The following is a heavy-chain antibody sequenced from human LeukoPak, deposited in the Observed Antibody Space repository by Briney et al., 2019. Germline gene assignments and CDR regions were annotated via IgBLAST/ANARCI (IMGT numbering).Heavy chain of an antibody. D-gene: IGHD5-12*01. Sequence: SGTLSLTCTVSGGSISSYYWSWIRQPPGKGLEWIGYIYYSGSTNYNPSLKSRVTISVDTSKNQFSLMLSSVTAADTAVYYCARHLHSGYYSPRFDPWGQGTLVTVSS. V-gene: IGHV4-59*08. CDR1: GGSISSYY. CDR3: ARHLHSGYYSPRFDP. J-gene: IGHJ5*02. CDR2: IYYSGST.